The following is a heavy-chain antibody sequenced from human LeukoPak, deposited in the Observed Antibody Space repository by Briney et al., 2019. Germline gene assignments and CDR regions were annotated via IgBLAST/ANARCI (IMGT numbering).Heavy chain of an antibody. J-gene: IGHJ4*02. Sequence: GGSLRLSCADSGFTFSDYYMSWIRQAPGKGLEWVSYISNSGSTIFYADSVKGRFTISRDNAKNSLYLQMNSLRAEDTAVYYCASALNGWNFDYWGQGTLVIVSS. V-gene: IGHV3-11*04. D-gene: IGHD6-19*01. CDR3: ASALNGWNFDY. CDR2: ISNSGSTI. CDR1: GFTFSDYY.